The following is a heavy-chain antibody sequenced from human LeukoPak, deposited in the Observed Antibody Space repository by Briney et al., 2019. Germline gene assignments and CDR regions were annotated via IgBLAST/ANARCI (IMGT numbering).Heavy chain of an antibody. CDR2: ISSGGTYK. V-gene: IGHV3-21*04. Sequence: GGSLRLSCAASGFTFSSYGMHWVRQAPGKGLEWVSSISSGGTYKYYADSVKGRFTISRDNAQNSLYLQMNSLRAEDSSVYYCARPTTVTTISADAFDIWGQGTMVTVSS. D-gene: IGHD4-17*01. CDR3: ARPTTVTTISADAFDI. CDR1: GFTFSSYG. J-gene: IGHJ3*02.